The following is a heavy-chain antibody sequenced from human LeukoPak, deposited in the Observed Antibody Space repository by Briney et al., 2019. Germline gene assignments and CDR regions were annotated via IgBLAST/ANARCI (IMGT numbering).Heavy chain of an antibody. J-gene: IGHJ4*02. CDR3: ARGPYYDFWSGSPRFDY. CDR2: IYYSGST. D-gene: IGHD3-3*01. V-gene: IGHV4-59*08. CDR1: GGSISSYY. Sequence: SETLSLTCTVSGGSISSYYWSWIRQPPGKGLEWIGYIYYSGSTNYNPSLKSRVTISVDTSKNQFTLKLSSVTAADTAVYYCARGPYYDFWSGSPRFDYWGQGTLVTVSS.